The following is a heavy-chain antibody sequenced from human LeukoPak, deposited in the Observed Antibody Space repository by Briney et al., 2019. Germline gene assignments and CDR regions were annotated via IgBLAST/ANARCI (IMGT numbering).Heavy chain of an antibody. Sequence: PSETLSLTCTVSGYSISSGYYWGWIRQPPGKGLEWIGSIYHSGSTYYNPSLKSRVTISVDTSKNQFSLKLSSVTAADTAVYYCARQVYSSSSWFDPWGQGTLVTVSS. D-gene: IGHD6-6*01. V-gene: IGHV4-38-2*02. CDR3: ARQVYSSSSWFDP. CDR1: GYSISSGYY. CDR2: IYHSGST. J-gene: IGHJ5*02.